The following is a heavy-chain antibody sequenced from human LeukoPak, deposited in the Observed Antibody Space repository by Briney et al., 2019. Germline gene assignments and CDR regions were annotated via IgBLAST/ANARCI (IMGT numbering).Heavy chain of an antibody. D-gene: IGHD7-27*01. J-gene: IGHJ4*02. CDR2: IYHSGST. Sequence: SETLSLTCAVSGYSISSGYYWGWIRQPPGKGQEWIGSIYHSGSTYYNPSLKSRVTISVDTSKNQFSLKLSSVTAADTAVYYCARLRNWGPGSLFDYWGQGTLVTVSS. V-gene: IGHV4-38-2*01. CDR3: ARLRNWGPGSLFDY. CDR1: GYSISSGYY.